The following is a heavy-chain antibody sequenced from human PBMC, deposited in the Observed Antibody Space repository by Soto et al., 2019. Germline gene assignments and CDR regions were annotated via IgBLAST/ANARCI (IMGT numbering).Heavy chain of an antibody. CDR2: IRPHGREN. CDR3: ARDRGAGATDY. Sequence: DVQLVESGGDLVQAGGSLRLSCAASGFTFSTSWMQWVRQAPGKGLEWVANIRPHGRENAYVDSVTGRFTISRDNAKRSLYLQMNSLRAEDTAVYYCARDRGAGATDYWGQGTLVIVSS. D-gene: IGHD1-26*01. J-gene: IGHJ4*02. V-gene: IGHV3-7*04. CDR1: GFTFSTSW.